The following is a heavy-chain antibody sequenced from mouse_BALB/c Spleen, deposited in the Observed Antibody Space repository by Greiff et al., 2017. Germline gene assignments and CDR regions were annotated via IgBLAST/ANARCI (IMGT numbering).Heavy chain of an antibody. V-gene: IGHV1S137*01. CDR3: ARNGLSTGAWFAY. CDR1: GYTFTDYA. J-gene: IGHJ3*01. Sequence: VQLQQSGAELVRPGVSVKISCKGSGYTFTDYAMHWVKQSHAKSLEWIGVISTYYGDASYNQKFKGKATMTVDKSSSTAYMELARLTSEDSAIYYCARNGLSTGAWFAYWGQGTLVTVSA. CDR2: ISTYYGDA. D-gene: IGHD4-1*02.